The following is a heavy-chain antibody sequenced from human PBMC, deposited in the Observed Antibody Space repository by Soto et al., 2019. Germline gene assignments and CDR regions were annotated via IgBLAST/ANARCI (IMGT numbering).Heavy chain of an antibody. D-gene: IGHD3-10*01. J-gene: IGHJ6*02. CDR1: GVTIDCHS. CDR2: INAGNGNT. V-gene: IGHV1-3*01. CDR3: ARRATLFPMVRGVMDV. Sequence: VSSKACGVTIDCHSLWSVCHGPGKRLEWMGWINAGNGNTKYSQKFQGRVTITRDTSASTAYMELSSLRSEDTAVYYCARRATLFPMVRGVMDVWGQGTTVTVSS.